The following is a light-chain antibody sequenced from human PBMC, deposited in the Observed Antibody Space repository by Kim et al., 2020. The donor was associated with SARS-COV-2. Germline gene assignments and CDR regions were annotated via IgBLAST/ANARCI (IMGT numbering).Light chain of an antibody. V-gene: IGLV2-8*01. J-gene: IGLJ3*02. Sequence: GQFIPIPRPRTTSDLGRSNYVSWYQHHPGKAPSLMLHAVSERPSGVPDRLSGSKSGNTASLTVSGLQAEDEDDYDCSSYAGTNGVVFGGGTRLTVL. CDR2: AVS. CDR3: SSYAGTNGVV. CDR1: TSDLGRSNY.